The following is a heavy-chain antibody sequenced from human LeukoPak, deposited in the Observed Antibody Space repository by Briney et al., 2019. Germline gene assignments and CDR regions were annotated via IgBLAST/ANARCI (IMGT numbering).Heavy chain of an antibody. V-gene: IGHV4-59*01. CDR2: IYYSGIS. Sequence: SETLSLTCTVSGGSISSYYWSWIRQPPGKGLEWIAYIYYSGISNYNPSLKSRVTTSVDTSNNQFSLKLSSVTAADTAVYYCARDPSGYYGWFDPWGQGTLVTVSS. CDR1: GGSISSYY. CDR3: ARDPSGYYGWFDP. J-gene: IGHJ5*02. D-gene: IGHD3-3*01.